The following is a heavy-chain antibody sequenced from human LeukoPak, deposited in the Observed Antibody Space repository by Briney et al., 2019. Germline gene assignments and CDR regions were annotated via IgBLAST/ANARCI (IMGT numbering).Heavy chain of an antibody. CDR1: GFTFSSYW. CDR2: ISSDGSST. V-gene: IGHV3-74*01. CDR3: ARDKVSNYVFDY. J-gene: IGHJ4*02. D-gene: IGHD4-11*01. Sequence: GGSLRLSCAASGFTFSSYWMHWVRQAPGKGLVWVSHISSDGSSTSYADSVKGRFTISRDNAKNTLYLQMNRLRVEDTAVYYCARDKVSNYVFDYWGQGTLVTVSS.